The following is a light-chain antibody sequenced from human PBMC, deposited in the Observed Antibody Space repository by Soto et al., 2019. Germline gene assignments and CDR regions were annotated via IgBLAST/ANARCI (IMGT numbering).Light chain of an antibody. CDR1: QSISDT. CDR2: GAS. CDR3: QQYKNWPPIT. J-gene: IGKJ5*01. V-gene: IGKV3-15*01. Sequence: IFLNKSSVTLSLSPGYRTTLSCRSSQSISDTLAWYQQKPGQAPRLLIHGASTRAPGFPARFSGSGSGTEFTLTISSLQSEDFAVYYCQQYKNWPPITFGPGTRLEIK.